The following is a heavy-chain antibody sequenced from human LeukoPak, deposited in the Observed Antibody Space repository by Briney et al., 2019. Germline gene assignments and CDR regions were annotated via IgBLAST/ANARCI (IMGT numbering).Heavy chain of an antibody. Sequence: GESLKISCQGSGYSFTSYWTSWVRQMPGKGLEWMGRIDPSDSYTNYSPSFQGHVTISADKSISTAYLQWSSLKASDTAMYYCARRAKGDGLQAPDYWGQGTLVTVSS. V-gene: IGHV5-10-1*01. CDR2: IDPSDSYT. J-gene: IGHJ4*02. CDR3: ARRAKGDGLQAPDY. CDR1: GYSFTSYW. D-gene: IGHD5-24*01.